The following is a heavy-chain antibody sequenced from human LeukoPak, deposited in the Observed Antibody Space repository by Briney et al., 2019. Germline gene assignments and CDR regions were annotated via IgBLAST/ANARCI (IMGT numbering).Heavy chain of an antibody. CDR3: ARDWAIFGAYDY. D-gene: IGHD3-3*01. V-gene: IGHV3-30*04. Sequence: PGGSLRLSCAASGFTFSSYAMHWVRQAPGKGLEWVAVISYDGSNKYYADSVKGRFTISRDNSKNTLYLQMNSLRAEDTAVCYCARDWAIFGAYDYWGQGTLVTVSS. CDR1: GFTFSSYA. J-gene: IGHJ4*02. CDR2: ISYDGSNK.